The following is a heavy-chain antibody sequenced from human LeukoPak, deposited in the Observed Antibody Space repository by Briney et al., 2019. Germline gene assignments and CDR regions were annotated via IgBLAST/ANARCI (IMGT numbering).Heavy chain of an antibody. CDR2: IYSGGST. Sequence: GGSLRLSCAASGFTDSSNYMSWVRQAPGKGLEWVSVIYSGGSTYYADSVKGRFTISRDNSKNTLYLQMNSLRAEDTAVSYCACSSGYYYIVYWGQGTLVTVSS. CDR1: GFTDSSNY. D-gene: IGHD3-22*01. V-gene: IGHV3-53*01. J-gene: IGHJ4*02. CDR3: ACSSGYYYIVY.